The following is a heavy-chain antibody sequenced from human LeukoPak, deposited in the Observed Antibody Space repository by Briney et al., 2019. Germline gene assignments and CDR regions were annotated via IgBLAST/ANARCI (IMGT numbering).Heavy chain of an antibody. D-gene: IGHD3-22*01. CDR2: INHSGST. Sequence: SETLSLTCAVYGGSFSGYYWSWIRQPLGKGLEWIGEINHSGSTNYNPSLKSRVTISVDTSKNQFSLKLSSVTAADTAVYYCARDTLYYDSSGKFDYWGQGTLVTVSS. CDR3: ARDTLYYDSSGKFDY. CDR1: GGSFSGYY. V-gene: IGHV4-34*01. J-gene: IGHJ4*02.